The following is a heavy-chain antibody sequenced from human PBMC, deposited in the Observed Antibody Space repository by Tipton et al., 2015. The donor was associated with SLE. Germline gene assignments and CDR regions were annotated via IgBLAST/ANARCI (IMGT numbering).Heavy chain of an antibody. V-gene: IGHV4-39*07. Sequence: TLSLTCTVSGGSISDRGFYWGWIRQTPGKGLEWIGSIYYSGTTYYNPSLKSRVTISVDTSKNQFSLNLRVVTAADSAVFDCAREHVGVAYSFDYWGQGSLVSVSS. J-gene: IGHJ4*02. D-gene: IGHD3-16*01. CDR2: IYYSGTT. CDR3: AREHVGVAYSFDY. CDR1: GGSISDRGFY.